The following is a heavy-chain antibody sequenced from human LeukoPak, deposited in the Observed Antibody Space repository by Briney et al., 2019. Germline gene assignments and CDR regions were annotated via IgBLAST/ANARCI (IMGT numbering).Heavy chain of an antibody. CDR1: GGSISPYY. CDR2: IYYSGST. D-gene: IGHD3-16*01. V-gene: IGHV4-39*07. Sequence: KPSETLSLTCTVSGGSISPYYWGWIRQPPGKGLEWIGSIYYSGSTYYNPSLKSRVTISVDTSKNQFSLKLSSVTAADTAVYYCARVRRLGPTDFDYWGQGTLVTVSS. CDR3: ARVRRLGPTDFDY. J-gene: IGHJ4*02.